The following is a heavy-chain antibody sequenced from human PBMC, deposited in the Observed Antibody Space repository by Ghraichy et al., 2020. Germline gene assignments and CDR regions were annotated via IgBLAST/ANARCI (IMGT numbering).Heavy chain of an antibody. V-gene: IGHV3-23*01. J-gene: IGHJ6*03. CDR1: GFTFSTYA. CDR3: AKAPTINYYYYMDV. CDR2: ISGSGGST. D-gene: IGHD1-14*01. Sequence: GESLNISCAASGFTFSTYAMSWVRQAPGKGLEWVSAISGSGGSTFYADSVKGRFTISRDNSKNTLYLQMNSLRAEDTAVYYCAKAPTINYYYYMDVWGKKTTVTVSS.